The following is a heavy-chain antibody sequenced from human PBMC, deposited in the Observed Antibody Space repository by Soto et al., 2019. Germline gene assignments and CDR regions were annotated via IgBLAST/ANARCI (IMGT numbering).Heavy chain of an antibody. D-gene: IGHD1-26*01. CDR2: IYSGGST. CDR3: ARGYSGSYYALYYYYYGMDV. Sequence: PGGSLRLSCVASGFTVSSNYMSWVRQAPGKGLEWVSVIYSGGSTYYADSVKGRFTISRDNSKNTLYLQMNSLRAEDTAVYYCARGYSGSYYALYYYYYGMDVWGQGTTVTVSS. CDR1: GFTVSSNY. J-gene: IGHJ6*02. V-gene: IGHV3-53*01.